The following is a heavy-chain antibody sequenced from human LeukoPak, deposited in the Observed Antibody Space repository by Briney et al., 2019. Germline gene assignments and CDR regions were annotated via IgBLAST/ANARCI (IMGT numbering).Heavy chain of an antibody. J-gene: IGHJ6*02. V-gene: IGHV3-53*01. CDR1: GFTVSSNY. D-gene: IGHD5-18*01. CDR2: NYSGGST. CDR3: ARDSAGGYSYGGPPGLRDYYYGMDV. Sequence: GGSLRLSCAASGFTVSSNYMSWVRQAPGKGLEWVSVNYSGGSTYYADSVKGRFTISRDNSKNTLYLQMNSLRAEDTAVYYCARDSAGGYSYGGPPGLRDYYYGMDVWGQGTTVTVSS.